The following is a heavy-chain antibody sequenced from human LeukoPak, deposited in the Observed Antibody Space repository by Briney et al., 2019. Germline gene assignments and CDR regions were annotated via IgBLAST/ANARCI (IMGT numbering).Heavy chain of an antibody. V-gene: IGHV4-4*07. CDR2: IYTSGST. CDR3: ARDPRVGATNYYHGMDV. CDR1: GGSISSYY. J-gene: IGHJ6*02. D-gene: IGHD1-26*01. Sequence: PSETLSLTCTVSGGSISSYYWSWIRQPAGKGLEWIGRIYTSGSTNYNPSLKSRVTMSVDTSKNQFSLKLSSVTAADTAVYYCARDPRVGATNYYHGMDVWGQGTTVTVSS.